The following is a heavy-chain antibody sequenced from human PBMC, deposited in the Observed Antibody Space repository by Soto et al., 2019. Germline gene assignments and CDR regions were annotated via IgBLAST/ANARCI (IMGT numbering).Heavy chain of an antibody. CDR1: GYTFTSYG. D-gene: IGHD3-22*01. CDR2: ISAYNGNT. CDR3: ARDRALSITMIVYGMDV. J-gene: IGHJ6*02. Sequence: QVQLVQSGAEVKKPGASVKVSCKASGYTFTSYGISWVRQAPGQGLEWMGWISAYNGNTNYAQKLQGRVTMTTDTSTSTAYMELRSLRSDDTAGYYCARDRALSITMIVYGMDVWGQGTTVTVSS. V-gene: IGHV1-18*01.